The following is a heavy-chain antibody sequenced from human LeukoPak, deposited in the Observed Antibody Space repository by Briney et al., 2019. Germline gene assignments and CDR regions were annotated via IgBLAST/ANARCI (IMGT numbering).Heavy chain of an antibody. CDR1: GFTFSSYG. Sequence: GGSLRLSCAASGFTFSSYGIHWVRQAPGKGLEWVAFIRYDEYYADSVKGRFTISRDNAKNSLYLQMNSLRVEDTGIYYCSRDPRSLDYWGQGALVTVSS. CDR3: SRDPRSLDY. CDR2: IRYDE. V-gene: IGHV3-30*02. J-gene: IGHJ4*02.